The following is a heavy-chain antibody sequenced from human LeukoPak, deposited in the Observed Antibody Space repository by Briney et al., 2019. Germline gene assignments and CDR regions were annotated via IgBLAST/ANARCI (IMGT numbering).Heavy chain of an antibody. CDR1: GYTFTIYD. CDR2: MNPKSGNT. CDR3: ARVYGDPDY. V-gene: IGHV1-8*01. Sequence: ASVKVSCKASGYTFTIYDINWVRQATGQGLEWMGWMNPKSGNTGSAQKFQGRVTMTRDSSISTAYMELTSLRSEDTAVYYCARVYGDPDYWGQGTLVTVSS. J-gene: IGHJ4*02. D-gene: IGHD4-17*01.